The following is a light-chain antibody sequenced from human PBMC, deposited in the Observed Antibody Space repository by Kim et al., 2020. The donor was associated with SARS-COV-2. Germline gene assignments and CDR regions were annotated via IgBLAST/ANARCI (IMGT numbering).Light chain of an antibody. J-gene: IGLJ2*01. CDR2: DVS. CDR3: SSYTTSSTLV. CDR1: SSDVGNYNY. V-gene: IGLV2-14*03. Sequence: QSALTQPASVSGSPGQSITISCTGTSSDVGNYNYVSWYQQHPGKAPKLMIYDVSNRPSGVSNRFSGSKSGKTASLTISGLQAEDEADYYCSSYTTSSTLVFGGGTQLTVL.